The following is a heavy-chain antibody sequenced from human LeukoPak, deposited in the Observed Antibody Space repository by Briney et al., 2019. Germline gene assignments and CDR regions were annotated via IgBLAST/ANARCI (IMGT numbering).Heavy chain of an antibody. CDR3: RRDGLPSYYYDSSANEY. V-gene: IGHV1-69*04. J-gene: IGHJ4*02. Sequence: SVKVSCKASGGTFSSYAISWVRQAPGQRLEWMGRIIPILGIPNYAQKFQGRVTITANKSTSTAYMELSSLRSEDTAVYYFRRDGLPSYYYDSSANEYWGQGTLVTVSS. D-gene: IGHD3-22*01. CDR2: IIPILGIP. CDR1: GGTFSSYA.